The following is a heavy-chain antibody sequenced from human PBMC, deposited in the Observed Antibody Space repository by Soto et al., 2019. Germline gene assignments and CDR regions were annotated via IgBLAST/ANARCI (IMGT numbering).Heavy chain of an antibody. CDR3: ARAGIQLWPLLIDY. CDR2: INSDGSST. V-gene: IGHV3-74*01. Sequence: GGSLRLSCAASGFTFSSYWMHWVRQAPGKGLVWVSRINSDGSSTSYADSVKGRFTISRDNAKNTLYLQMNSLRAEDTAVYYCARAGIQLWPLLIDYWGQGTLVTVSS. J-gene: IGHJ4*02. D-gene: IGHD5-18*01. CDR1: GFTFSSYW.